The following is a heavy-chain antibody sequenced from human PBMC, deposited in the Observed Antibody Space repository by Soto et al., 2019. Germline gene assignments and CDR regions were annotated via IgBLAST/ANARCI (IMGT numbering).Heavy chain of an antibody. CDR1: GGSISSGGYY. D-gene: IGHD3-3*01. J-gene: IGHJ4*02. CDR2: IYYSGST. CDR3: ARGSPYYDFWSGYGNLDY. Sequence: QVQLQESGPGLVKPSQTLSLTCTVSGGSISSGGYYWSCIRQHPGKGLEWIGYIYYSGSTYYNPSLKSRVTIAVDTSKTQFSLKLSSVTASDTAVYYCARGSPYYDFWSGYGNLDYWGQGTLVTVSS. V-gene: IGHV4-31*03.